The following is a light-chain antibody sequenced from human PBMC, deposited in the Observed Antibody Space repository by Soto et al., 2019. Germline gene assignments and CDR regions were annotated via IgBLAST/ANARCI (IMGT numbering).Light chain of an antibody. Sequence: DIQMTQSPSTLSASVGDRVTITCRASQSISSWLAWYQQKPGKAPKLLIYDASSLESGVPSRFSGSGYGTDFTITISSMQNEDFETYYCEQAGSFTITFGQGTRLEIK. CDR1: QSISSW. CDR2: DAS. J-gene: IGKJ5*01. V-gene: IGKV1-5*01. CDR3: EQAGSFTIT.